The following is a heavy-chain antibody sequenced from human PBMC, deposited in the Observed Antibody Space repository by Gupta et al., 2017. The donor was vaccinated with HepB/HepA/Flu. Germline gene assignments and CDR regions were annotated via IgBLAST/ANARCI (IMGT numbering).Heavy chain of an antibody. V-gene: IGHV4-39*01. J-gene: IGHJ5*02. CDR1: GGSINTNNYY. Sequence: QLQLQESGPGLVKPSETLSLTCTVSGGSINTNNYYWGWIRQAPGKGLEWIGTIYSGGTTYYNPSLKSRVAISEDTSKNQFSLNLRSVTAADTAIYYGAGGESLAGGNGFDPWGQGTLVTVSS. D-gene: IGHD3-16*01. CDR2: IYSGGTT. CDR3: AGGESLAGGNGFDP.